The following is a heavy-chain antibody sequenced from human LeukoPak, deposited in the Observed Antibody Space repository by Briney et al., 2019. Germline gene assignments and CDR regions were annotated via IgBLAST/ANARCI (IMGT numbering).Heavy chain of an antibody. CDR3: ARDSKGPWYYYGSGSYYNPGYMDV. CDR1: GFTFDDYG. Sequence: PGGSLRLSCAASGFTFDDYGMSWVRQAPGKGLEWVSSISSSSSYIYYADSVKGRFTISRDNAKNSLYLQMNSLRAEDTAVYYCARDSKGPWYYYGSGSYYNPGYMDVWGKGTTVTVSS. D-gene: IGHD3-10*01. CDR2: ISSSSSYI. J-gene: IGHJ6*03. V-gene: IGHV3-21*01.